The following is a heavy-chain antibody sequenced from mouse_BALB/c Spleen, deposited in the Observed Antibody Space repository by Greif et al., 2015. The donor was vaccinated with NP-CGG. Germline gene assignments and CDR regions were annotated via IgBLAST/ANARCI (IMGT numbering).Heavy chain of an antibody. Sequence: QVQLQQSGAELVKPGASVRLSCKASGYTFTSYWMHWVKQRPGQGLEWIGEINPSNGRTNYNEKFKSKATLTVDKSSSAAYMQLSSLTSEDSAVYYCAIYDGYYYYAMDYWGQGTSVTVPS. CDR2: INPSNGRT. CDR1: GYTFTSYW. J-gene: IGHJ4*01. CDR3: AIYDGYYYYAMDY. D-gene: IGHD2-3*01. V-gene: IGHV1S81*02.